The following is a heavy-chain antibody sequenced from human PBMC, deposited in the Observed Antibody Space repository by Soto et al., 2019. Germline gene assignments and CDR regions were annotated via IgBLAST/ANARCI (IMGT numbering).Heavy chain of an antibody. CDR1: GYSFTSYW. CDR2: IYPGDSDT. D-gene: IGHD6-19*01. Sequence: PGVPLKISWKGAGYSFTSYWIGWVRQMPGKGLEWMGIIYPGDSDTRYSPSFQGQVTISADKSISTAYLQWSSLKASDTAMYYCARLVNSGIAVAGYFDYWGQGTLVTVSS. CDR3: ARLVNSGIAVAGYFDY. V-gene: IGHV5-51*01. J-gene: IGHJ4*02.